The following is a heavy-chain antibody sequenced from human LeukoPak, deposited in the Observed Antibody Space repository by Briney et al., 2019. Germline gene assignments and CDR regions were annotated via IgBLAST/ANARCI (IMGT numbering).Heavy chain of an antibody. J-gene: IGHJ4*02. CDR2: ISYDGSNK. V-gene: IGHV3-30*01. CDR3: ARDPIYSNQRGYFDY. CDR1: GFTFSSYA. Sequence: PGRSLRLSCAASGFTFSSYAVHWVRQAPGKGLEWVAVISYDGSNKYYADSVKGRFTISRDNSKNTLYLQMNSLRLEDTALYYCARDPIYSNQRGYFDYWGQGTLVTVSS. D-gene: IGHD4-11*01.